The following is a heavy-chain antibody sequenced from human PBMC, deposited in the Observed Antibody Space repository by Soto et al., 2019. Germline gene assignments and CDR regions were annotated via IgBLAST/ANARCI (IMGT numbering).Heavy chain of an antibody. CDR3: SRDSRNSGSYSYNWFDP. J-gene: IGHJ5*02. V-gene: IGHV1-69*13. CDR2: IIPVFGTA. CDR1: VGTFSSYA. Sequence: GASVKVSCKASVGTFSSYASNWVRQAPGQGLEWVGGIIPVFGTANYAQKFQGRVTITADESTTTAYMELSSLRSEDTAVYFCSRDSRNSGSYSYNWFDPWGQGTLVTVSS. D-gene: IGHD1-26*01.